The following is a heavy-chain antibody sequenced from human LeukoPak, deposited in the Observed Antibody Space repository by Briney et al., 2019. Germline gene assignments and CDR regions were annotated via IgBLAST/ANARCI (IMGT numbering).Heavy chain of an antibody. CDR2: ITPSGGT. V-gene: IGHV1-2*02. CDR1: VYTSTGYP. J-gene: IGHJ4*02. CDR3: ARDRYGDAFFHF. D-gene: IGHD3/OR15-3a*01. Sequence: GSVRDSSVAPVYTSTGYPTCLVRPAPGQGLEWMGWITPSGGTNYPQKFQGRVAITRDTSISTAYMDMSRLTSDDTAVYYYARDRYGDAFFHFWGQGPLV.